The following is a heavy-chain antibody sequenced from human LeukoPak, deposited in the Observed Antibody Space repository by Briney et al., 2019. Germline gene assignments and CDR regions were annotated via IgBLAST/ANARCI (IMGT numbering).Heavy chain of an antibody. J-gene: IGHJ4*02. CDR3: ASTGPWKYSSSLTGY. D-gene: IGHD6-13*01. CDR2: ISSSGSYI. Sequence: GGSLRLSCAASGFTFSSYSMNWVRQAPGKGLEWVPSISSSGSYIYYADSVKGRFTISRDNAKNSLYLQMNSLRAEDTAVYYCASTGPWKYSSSLTGYWGQGTLVTVSS. CDR1: GFTFSSYS. V-gene: IGHV3-21*01.